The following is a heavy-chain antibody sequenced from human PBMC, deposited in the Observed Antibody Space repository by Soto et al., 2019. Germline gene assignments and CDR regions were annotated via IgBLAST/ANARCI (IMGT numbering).Heavy chain of an antibody. J-gene: IGHJ6*02. V-gene: IGHV3-33*01. Sequence: QVQLVESGGGVVQPGRSLRLSCAASGFTFSSYGMHWVRQAPGKGLEWVAVIWYDGSNKYYADSVKGRFTISRDNSKNTLYLQMNSLRAEDTAVYYCARASWYFCSPGYGMDVWGQGTTVTVSS. D-gene: IGHD6-13*01. CDR2: IWYDGSNK. CDR1: GFTFSSYG. CDR3: ARASWYFCSPGYGMDV.